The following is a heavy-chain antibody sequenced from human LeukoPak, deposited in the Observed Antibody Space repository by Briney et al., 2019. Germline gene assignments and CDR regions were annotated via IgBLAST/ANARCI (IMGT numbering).Heavy chain of an antibody. CDR3: ARGGNGNPPFDY. D-gene: IGHD4-23*01. Sequence: TGGSLRLSCAASGFTFSSYSMNWVRQAPGKGLEWVSPISSSSSYIYYADSVKGRFTISRDNAKNSLYLQMNSLRAEDTAVYYCARGGNGNPPFDYWGQGTLVTVSS. V-gene: IGHV3-21*01. J-gene: IGHJ4*02. CDR2: ISSSSSYI. CDR1: GFTFSSYS.